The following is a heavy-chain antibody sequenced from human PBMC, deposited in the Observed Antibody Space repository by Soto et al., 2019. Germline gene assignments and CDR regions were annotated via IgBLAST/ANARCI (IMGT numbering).Heavy chain of an antibody. CDR2: INAGNGNT. CDR3: AGDPGLAFYYYYYYLDV. D-gene: IGHD2-8*02. J-gene: IGHJ6*03. Sequence: QVQLVQSGAEVKKPGASVKVSCKASGYTFTSYAMHWVRQAPGQRLEWMGWINAGNGNTKYSQKFQGRVTITRDQSASRAYMELSSLRSEDTAVYYCAGDPGLAFYYYYYYLDVWGKGTTVTVSS. CDR1: GYTFTSYA. V-gene: IGHV1-3*01.